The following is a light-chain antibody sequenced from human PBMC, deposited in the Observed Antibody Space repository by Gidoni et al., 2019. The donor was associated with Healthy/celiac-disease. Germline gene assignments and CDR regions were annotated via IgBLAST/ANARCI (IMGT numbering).Light chain of an antibody. CDR3: SSYAGSNNYV. Sequence: QSALTQPPSASGSPGQSVTISCTGTSSDVGGYNDVSWYHQHPGKAPKLMIYEVSKQPSGVPDRFSGSKSGNTASLTVAGLQAEDEADYYCSSYAGSNNYVFGTGTKVTVL. CDR2: EVS. CDR1: SSDVGGYND. V-gene: IGLV2-8*01. J-gene: IGLJ1*01.